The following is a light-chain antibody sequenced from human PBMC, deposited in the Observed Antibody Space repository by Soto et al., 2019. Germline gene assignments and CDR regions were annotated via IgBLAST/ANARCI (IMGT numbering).Light chain of an antibody. CDR1: QSVSNNY. CDR3: QQYGSSGT. CDR2: GAS. V-gene: IGKV3-20*01. J-gene: IGKJ1*01. Sequence: EIVLTQSPGTLSLSPGEGATLSCRASQSVSNNYLLWYQQKPGQAPRLLIYGASNRATGIPDRFSGSGSGTDFTLTISRLEPEDFAVYYCQQYGSSGTFGQWTKVEIK.